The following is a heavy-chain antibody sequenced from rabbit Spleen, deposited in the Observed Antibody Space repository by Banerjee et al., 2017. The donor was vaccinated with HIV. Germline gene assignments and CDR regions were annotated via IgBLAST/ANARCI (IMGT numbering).Heavy chain of an antibody. CDR3: ARDTSTSFSSYGMDL. Sequence: EQLEESGGGLVKPEGSLTLTCKASGVSFSTNHYMCWVRQAPGKGLEWIACIEGGSSTFSYFASWAKGRFTISKTSSTTVTLQMTSLTAADTATYFCARDTSTSFSSYGMDLWGPGTLVTVS. CDR2: IEGGSSTFS. D-gene: IGHD1-1*01. J-gene: IGHJ6*01. V-gene: IGHV1S45*01. CDR1: GVSFSTNHY.